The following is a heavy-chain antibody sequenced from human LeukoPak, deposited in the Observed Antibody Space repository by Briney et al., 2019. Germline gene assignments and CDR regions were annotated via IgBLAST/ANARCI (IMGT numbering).Heavy chain of an antibody. Sequence: GVSLRLSCAASGFTFSNAWMSWVRQAPGKGLEWVGRIKSKIDGGTTDYAAPVKGRFTISRDDSKNTFYLQMNSLKTEDTAVYYCAGSGYSFDYWGQGTLVTVSS. V-gene: IGHV3-15*01. CDR2: IKSKIDGGTT. CDR3: AGSGYSFDY. D-gene: IGHD3-22*01. J-gene: IGHJ4*02. CDR1: GFTFSNAW.